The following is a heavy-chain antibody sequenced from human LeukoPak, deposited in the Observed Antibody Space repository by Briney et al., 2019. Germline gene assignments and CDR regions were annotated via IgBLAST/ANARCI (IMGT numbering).Heavy chain of an antibody. CDR3: AKTQGYYDA. V-gene: IGHV3-23*01. Sequence: GGSLRLSCVASGFTFSNYAMSWVRQAPGKGLELVSGIYGSDDKTVYGDAVKGRFTISRDNSKNTLYPQMNSLRADDTAVYYCAKTQGYYDAWGQGALVTVSS. D-gene: IGHD2-15*01. CDR1: GFTFSNYA. J-gene: IGHJ5*02. CDR2: IYGSDDKT.